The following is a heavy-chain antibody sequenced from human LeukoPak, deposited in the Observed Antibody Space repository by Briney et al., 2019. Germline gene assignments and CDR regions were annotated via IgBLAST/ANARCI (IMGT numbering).Heavy chain of an antibody. V-gene: IGHV3-30-3*01. D-gene: IGHD3-3*01. CDR2: ISYDGSNK. Sequence: GRSLRLSCAASGFTFSSYAMHWVRQAPGKGLEWVAVISYDGSNKYYADSVKGRFTISRDNSKNTLYLQMNSLRAEDTAVYYCAREPITTFGVLDPWGQGTLVTVSS. CDR3: AREPITTFGVLDP. J-gene: IGHJ5*02. CDR1: GFTFSSYA.